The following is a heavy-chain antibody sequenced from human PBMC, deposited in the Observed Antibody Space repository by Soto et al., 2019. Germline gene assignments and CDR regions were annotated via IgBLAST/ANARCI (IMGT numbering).Heavy chain of an antibody. J-gene: IGHJ6*02. CDR1: GGPLTTYV. CDR3: ARVHTIFGENYYNYGMDV. V-gene: IGHV4-59*01. CDR2: VSYFGTT. Sequence: SETLSLTCNVSGGPLTTYVWSWIRQPPGKGLEWIGYVSYFGTTNYNPSLESRLTISIDTSKNQFSLRLASVTAADTAVYYCARVHTIFGENYYNYGMDVWGQGTTVTVSS. D-gene: IGHD3-3*01.